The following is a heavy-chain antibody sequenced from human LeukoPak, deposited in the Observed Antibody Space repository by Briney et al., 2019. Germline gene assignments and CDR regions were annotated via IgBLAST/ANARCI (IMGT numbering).Heavy chain of an antibody. CDR1: GYTFTGHY. J-gene: IGHJ4*02. Sequence: ASVKVSCKASGYTFTGHYMHWVRQAPGQGLEWMGWINPNSGGTNYAQKFQGRVTMTRDTSISTAYMELSRLRSDDTAVYYCARDLYKTGTPDYWGQGTLVTVSS. V-gene: IGHV1-2*02. CDR2: INPNSGGT. CDR3: ARDLYKTGTPDY. D-gene: IGHD1-7*01.